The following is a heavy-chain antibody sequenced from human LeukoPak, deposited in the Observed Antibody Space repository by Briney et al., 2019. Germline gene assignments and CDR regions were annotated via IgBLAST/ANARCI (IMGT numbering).Heavy chain of an antibody. J-gene: IGHJ4*02. CDR1: GFTFNNYA. Sequence: PGGSLRLSCAASGFTFNNYAMNWVRQAPGKGLELVSVISGSGGSTHYADSVKGRSTISRDNSKDTLYLQMNSLRAEDTAVYYCAKGTGYTSSSGSVLDYWGQGTLVTVSS. V-gene: IGHV3-23*01. CDR2: ISGSGGST. D-gene: IGHD6-6*01. CDR3: AKGTGYTSSSGSVLDY.